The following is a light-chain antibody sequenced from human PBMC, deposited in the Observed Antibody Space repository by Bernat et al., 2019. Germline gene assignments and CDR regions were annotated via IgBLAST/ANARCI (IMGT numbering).Light chain of an antibody. V-gene: IGLV3-21*02. CDR1: GIGSQS. J-gene: IGLJ2*01. Sequence: LSQPPSLSVAPGETARMTCGAEGIGSQSVHWYQQKPGQAPVLIVYDDHDRASGIPERFSGSNSRNTATLTISRVEAGDEADYFCQVWDTINRQWVFGGGTQLTVL. CDR3: QVWDTINRQWV. CDR2: DDH.